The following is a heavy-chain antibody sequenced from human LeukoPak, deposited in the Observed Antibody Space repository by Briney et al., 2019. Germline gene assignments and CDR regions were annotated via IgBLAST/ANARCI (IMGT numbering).Heavy chain of an antibody. D-gene: IGHD2-15*01. Sequence: KPSETLSLTCSFSGGSISSYYWSWIRQPPGKGLEWIGYISYSGNTNYNPSLKSRVTISVDTSKNQFSLKLSSVTAADTAVYYCATRSTGVAATFDCWGQGALVTVSS. V-gene: IGHV4-59*01. CDR2: ISYSGNT. CDR3: ATRSTGVAATFDC. J-gene: IGHJ4*02. CDR1: GGSISSYY.